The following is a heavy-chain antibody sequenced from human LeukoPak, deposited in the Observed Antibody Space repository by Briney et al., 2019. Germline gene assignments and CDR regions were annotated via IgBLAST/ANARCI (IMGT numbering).Heavy chain of an antibody. CDR2: INPNSGGT. CDR1: GGTFSSYA. CDR3: ARDSRYYDFWSGYYFDY. D-gene: IGHD3-3*01. J-gene: IGHJ4*02. V-gene: IGHV1-2*02. Sequence: ASVKVSCKASGGTFSSYAISWVRQAPGQGLEWMGWINPNSGGTNYAQKFQGRVTMTRNTSISTAYMELSRLRSDDTAVYYCARDSRYYDFWSGYYFDYWGQGILVTVSS.